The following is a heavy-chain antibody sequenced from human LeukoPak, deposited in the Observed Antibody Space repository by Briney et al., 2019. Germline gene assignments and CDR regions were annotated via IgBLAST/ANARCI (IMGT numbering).Heavy chain of an antibody. D-gene: IGHD2-21*02. Sequence: ASVKVSCKASGYTFTNYYIHWVRQAPGQGLEWMGIIDPSGGSTRYAQRFPGRVTMTSDTSTSTVYMELSSLRSDDTAVYYCASVNINCGGDCYKFDSWGQGTLVTVSS. CDR1: GYTFTNYY. CDR3: ASVNINCGGDCYKFDS. J-gene: IGHJ4*02. V-gene: IGHV1-46*01. CDR2: IDPSGGST.